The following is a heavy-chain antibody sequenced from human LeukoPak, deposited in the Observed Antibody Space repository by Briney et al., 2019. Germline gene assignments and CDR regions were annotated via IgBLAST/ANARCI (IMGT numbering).Heavy chain of an antibody. CDR1: GFTFGDYA. V-gene: IGHV3-23*01. CDR3: ARDQVAFYSSGWFRDAFDI. CDR2: ISGSGGNT. Sequence: PGGSLRLSCTVSGFTFGDYAMNWFRQAPGKGLEWVSGISGSGGNTYHADSVKGRFTISRDNSKNTLYLQMNSLRAEDTAVYYCARDQVAFYSSGWFRDAFDIWGQGTMVTVSS. J-gene: IGHJ3*02. D-gene: IGHD6-19*01.